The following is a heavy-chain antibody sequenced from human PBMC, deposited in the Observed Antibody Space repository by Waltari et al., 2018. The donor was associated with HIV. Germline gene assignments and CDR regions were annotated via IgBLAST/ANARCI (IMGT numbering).Heavy chain of an antibody. D-gene: IGHD5-12*01. J-gene: IGHJ4*02. Sequence: QVLLQESGPGLVKPSETLSLKCEVSGYFIRSGFYWGGTRQPPGKGLEWMWSCNHGGHSYHNLSLQSRVTISVDTSKNQVSLKLRSVTAADTAAYYCARARGHSYGSDEGFDYWGQGTLVTVSS. V-gene: IGHV4-38-2*01. CDR3: ARARGHSYGSDEGFDY. CDR2: CNHGGHS. CDR1: GYFIRSGFY.